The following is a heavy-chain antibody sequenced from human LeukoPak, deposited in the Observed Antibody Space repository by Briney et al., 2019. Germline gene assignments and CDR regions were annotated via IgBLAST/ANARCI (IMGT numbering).Heavy chain of an antibody. J-gene: IGHJ3*02. D-gene: IGHD1-26*01. CDR1: SGSISTSNYY. V-gene: IGHV4-61*05. CDR2: IYYSGST. Sequence: SETLSLTCTVSSGSISTSNYYWGWVRQPPGKGLEWIGYIYYSGSTNYNPSLKSRVTISVDTSKNQFSLKLSSVTAADTAVYYCARDPAGYSGSLIDADAFDIWGQGTMVTVSS. CDR3: ARDPAGYSGSLIDADAFDI.